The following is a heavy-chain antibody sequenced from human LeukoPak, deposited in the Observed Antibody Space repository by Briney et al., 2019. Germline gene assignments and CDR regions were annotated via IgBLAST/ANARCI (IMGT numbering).Heavy chain of an antibody. J-gene: IGHJ6*02. CDR3: AKKVAGGSATYGMDV. CDR2: ISDDGSTK. D-gene: IGHD6-19*01. Sequence: PGGSLRLSCAASGFTFSYYGMHWVRQAPGKGLEWVAAISDDGSTKFCADSVKGRFTISRDNSKNTLYLQMNSLRGEDTAVYYCAKKVAGGSATYGMDVWGQGTTVTVSS. CDR1: GFTFSYYG. V-gene: IGHV3-30*18.